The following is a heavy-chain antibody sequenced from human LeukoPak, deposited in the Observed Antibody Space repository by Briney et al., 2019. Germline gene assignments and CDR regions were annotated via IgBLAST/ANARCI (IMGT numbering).Heavy chain of an antibody. Sequence: GGSLRLSCAASGFTFSSYAMHRVRQAPGKGLEYVSAISSNGGSTYYANSVKGGFTISRDNSKNTLYLQMGSLRAEDMAVYYCARGGYSYGYGFDYWGQGTLVTVSS. CDR2: ISSNGGST. CDR1: GFTFSSYA. D-gene: IGHD5-18*01. CDR3: ARGGYSYGYGFDY. V-gene: IGHV3-64*01. J-gene: IGHJ4*02.